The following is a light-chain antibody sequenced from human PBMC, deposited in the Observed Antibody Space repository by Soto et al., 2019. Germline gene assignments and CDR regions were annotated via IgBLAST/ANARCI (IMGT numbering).Light chain of an antibody. CDR1: QSFNSNY. CDR3: HQYGSSPRT. J-gene: IGKJ1*01. CDR2: GAS. Sequence: EIWLTQFPGTLSLSPGERATLSCTASQSFNSNYLAWYQQKPGQAPRLLIYGASTRATGIPDRFSGSGSGTDFTLTISRLEPEDFPVYYCHQYGSSPRTLGPGTKVDIK. V-gene: IGKV3-20*01.